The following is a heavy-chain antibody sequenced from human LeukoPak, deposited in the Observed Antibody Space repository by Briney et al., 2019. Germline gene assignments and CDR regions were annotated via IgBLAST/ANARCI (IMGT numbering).Heavy chain of an antibody. CDR1: GFTFSSYA. CDR3: AKDPRMYSSSSPYYFDY. V-gene: IGHV3-23*01. CDR2: IRGSGGST. D-gene: IGHD6-6*01. Sequence: GGSLRLSCAASGFTFSSYAMSCVRQAPGKGLEWVSPIRGSGGSTYYADSVKGRFTISRDNSKNTLYLQMNSLRAEDTAVYYCAKDPRMYSSSSPYYFDYWGQGTLVTVSS. J-gene: IGHJ4*02.